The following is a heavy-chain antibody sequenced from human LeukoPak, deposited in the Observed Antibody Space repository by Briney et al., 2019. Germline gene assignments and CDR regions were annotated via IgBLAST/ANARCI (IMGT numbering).Heavy chain of an antibody. CDR1: GGSISSSSYY. V-gene: IGHV4-39*07. CDR3: AREGAFDI. J-gene: IGHJ3*02. Sequence: SETLSLTCTVSGGSISSSSYYWGWIRQPPGKGLEWIGSIYYSGSTYYNPSLKSRVTISVDTSKNQFSLKLSSVTAADTAVYYCAREGAFDIWGQGTMVTVSS. CDR2: IYYSGST.